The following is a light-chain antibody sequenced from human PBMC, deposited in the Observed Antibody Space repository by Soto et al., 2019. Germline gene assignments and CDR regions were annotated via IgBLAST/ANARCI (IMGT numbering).Light chain of an antibody. CDR1: QSVSSN. Sequence: EIVMTQSPATLSVSPGERSTLSCRASQSVSSNLAWYQQKPGQAPRLLIYGASTRATGSPARLSGSGSGTEFTLTITSLQSEDFAVYYCQQYNNWPRTFGQGTKV. J-gene: IGKJ1*01. CDR2: GAS. V-gene: IGKV3-15*01. CDR3: QQYNNWPRT.